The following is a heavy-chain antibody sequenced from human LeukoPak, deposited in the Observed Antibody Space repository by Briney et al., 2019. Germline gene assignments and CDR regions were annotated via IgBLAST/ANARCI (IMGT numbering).Heavy chain of an antibody. CDR2: IKQDGSEK. J-gene: IGHJ4*02. CDR1: GFTFSSYW. D-gene: IGHD2-2*01. V-gene: IGHV3-7*03. CDR3: ARDSVVVVPAAMDRGFDY. Sequence: GGSLRLSCAASGFTFSSYWMSWVRQAPGKGLEWVANIKQDGSEKYYVDSVKGRFTISRDNAKNSLYLQMNSLRAEDTAVYHCARDSVVVVPAAMDRGFDYWGQGTLVTVSS.